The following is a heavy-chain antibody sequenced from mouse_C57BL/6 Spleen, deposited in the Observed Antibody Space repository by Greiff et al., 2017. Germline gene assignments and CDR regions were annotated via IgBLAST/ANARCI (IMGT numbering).Heavy chain of an antibody. Sequence: QVQLQQSGAELMKPGASVKLSCKATGYTFTGYWIEWVKQRPGYGLEWIGEILPGSGSTNYNEKFKGKATLPADTSSNTAYMQLSSLTTEDSAIYYCARGVYYYGSSPTPMDYWGQGTSVTVSS. CDR3: ARGVYYYGSSPTPMDY. J-gene: IGHJ4*01. V-gene: IGHV1-9*01. D-gene: IGHD1-1*01. CDR2: ILPGSGST. CDR1: GYTFTGYW.